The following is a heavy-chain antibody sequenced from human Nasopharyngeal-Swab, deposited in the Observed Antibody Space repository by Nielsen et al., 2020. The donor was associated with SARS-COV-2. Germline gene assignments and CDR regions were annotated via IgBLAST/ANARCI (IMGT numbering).Heavy chain of an antibody. CDR3: AKGYSSGWVPYEY. J-gene: IGHJ4*02. CDR2: IGGSGGTI. V-gene: IGHV3-23*01. CDR1: GFSGFTFSNYA. Sequence: GGSLRLSCAASGFSGFTFSNYAMNWVRQAPGKGLEWVSGIGGSGGTIYSVDSVNGRFTISRDNSRNSLYLHMSTLRAEDTAIYYCAKGYSSGWVPYEYWGQGTLVTVSS. D-gene: IGHD6-19*01.